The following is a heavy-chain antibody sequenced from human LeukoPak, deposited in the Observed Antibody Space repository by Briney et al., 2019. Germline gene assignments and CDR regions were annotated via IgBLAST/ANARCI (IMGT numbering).Heavy chain of an antibody. CDR3: ARELGSYSSSSWGY. CDR1: GGTFSSYA. V-gene: IGHV1-69*05. D-gene: IGHD6-6*01. Sequence: SVKVSCKASGGTFSSYAISWVRQAPGQGLEWMGGIIPIFGTTNYAQKFQGRVTITTDESTSTAYMEVSSLRAEDTAVYYCARELGSYSSSSWGYWGQGTLVTVSS. J-gene: IGHJ4*02. CDR2: IIPIFGTT.